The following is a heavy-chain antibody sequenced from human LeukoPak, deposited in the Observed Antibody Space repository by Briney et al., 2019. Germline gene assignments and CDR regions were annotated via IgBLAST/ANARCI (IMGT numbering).Heavy chain of an antibody. V-gene: IGHV3-73*01. D-gene: IGHD3-10*01. CDR2: IRSKANNYAT. Sequence: GVSLRLSCAASGFTFRGSATHWVRQPSGKGLEWVGRIRSKANNYATAYAASVKGRFTISRDDSKNTAYLQMNSLKTEDTAVYYCTRRGRGFGELLIDWGQGTLVTVSS. CDR3: TRRGRGFGELLID. J-gene: IGHJ4*02. CDR1: GFTFRGSA.